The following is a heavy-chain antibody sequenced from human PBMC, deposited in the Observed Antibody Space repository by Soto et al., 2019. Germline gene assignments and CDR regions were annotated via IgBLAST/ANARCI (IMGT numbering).Heavy chain of an antibody. J-gene: IGHJ4*02. D-gene: IGHD2-8*01. CDR2: ISGSGGST. CDR1: GFTFVSYA. Sequence: WGSLRLSCAASGFTFVSYAMIWVRHAPGKGLEWVSAISGSGGSTYYADSVKGRFTISRDNSKNTLYLQMNSLRAEDTAVYYCAKSTDIVLMVPFDYWGQGTLVTVSS. CDR3: AKSTDIVLMVPFDY. V-gene: IGHV3-23*01.